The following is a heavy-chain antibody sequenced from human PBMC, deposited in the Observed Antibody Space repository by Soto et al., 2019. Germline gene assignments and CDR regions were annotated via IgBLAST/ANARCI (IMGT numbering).Heavy chain of an antibody. J-gene: IGHJ4*02. Sequence: QITLKESGPALVKPTQTLTLTCTFSVFSLSNSGVGVGWLCQTPGKALEWLAVIYWDHSKLYIPSLGSRLTITKETSKNHVVLTMTNMDPVDTATYFCAHKGYGDYPLDYWGQGTRVTVSS. CDR3: AHKGYGDYPLDY. CDR2: IYWDHSK. V-gene: IGHV2-5*02. D-gene: IGHD4-17*01. CDR1: VFSLSNSGVG.